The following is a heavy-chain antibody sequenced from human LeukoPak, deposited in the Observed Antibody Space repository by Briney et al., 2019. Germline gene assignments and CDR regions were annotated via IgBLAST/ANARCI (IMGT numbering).Heavy chain of an antibody. CDR3: TRSESGTYKGGFDF. CDR1: GFTLGDYA. Sequence: GGSMRLSCTASGFTLGDYAMNWFRKAPGKGLEWVGFIRSKTYGGTGEYAASVKGRFTISRDDSKSIAHLQMNSLKTEDTAVYYCTRSESGTYKGGFDFWGQGTLVTVSS. D-gene: IGHD1-26*01. J-gene: IGHJ4*02. V-gene: IGHV3-49*03. CDR2: IRSKTYGGTG.